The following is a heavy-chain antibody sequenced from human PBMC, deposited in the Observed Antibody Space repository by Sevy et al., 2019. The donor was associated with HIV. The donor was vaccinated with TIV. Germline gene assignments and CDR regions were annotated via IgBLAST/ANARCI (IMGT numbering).Heavy chain of an antibody. CDR1: GYTFTSYG. J-gene: IGHJ4*02. Sequence: ASVKVSCKASGYTFTSYGISWVRQAPGQGLEWMGWISAYNGNTNYAQKLQGRVTLTTETSTSTAYMELRSLRSDDTAVYYCARGSGYSSGWYNDYFDYWGQGTLVTVSS. CDR3: ARGSGYSSGWYNDYFDY. CDR2: ISAYNGNT. D-gene: IGHD6-13*01. V-gene: IGHV1-18*04.